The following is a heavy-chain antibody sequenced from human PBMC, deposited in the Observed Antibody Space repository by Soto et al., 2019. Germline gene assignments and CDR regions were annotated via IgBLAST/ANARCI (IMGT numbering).Heavy chain of an antibody. V-gene: IGHV3-30*18. CDR1: GFTFNNYG. CDR2: ISSDGSDK. J-gene: IGHJ3*01. Sequence: QVQLVESGGGVVQPGTSLRLSCAASGFTFNNYGIHWVRQAPGTGLEWVAAISSDGSDKYYADSVKGRLTISRDNSKNTVYLQMHSPRAEDTAVYYCAKDQGIAASHGIDWGQGTMVTVSS. D-gene: IGHD6-13*01. CDR3: AKDQGIAASHGID.